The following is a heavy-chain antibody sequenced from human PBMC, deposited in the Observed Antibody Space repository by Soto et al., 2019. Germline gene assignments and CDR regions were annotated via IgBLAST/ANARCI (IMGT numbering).Heavy chain of an antibody. J-gene: IGHJ5*02. CDR2: IDQDGSAK. Sequence: EVQLVESGGGLVQPGGSLRLSCAASGFTFSSYWMNWVRQAPGKGLEWVASIDQDGSAKYYVDSVKGRFTISKDNAKNYVYLQMNSLRAEDTAVYYCARGHSSAPNWFDPWGQGTLVTVSS. D-gene: IGHD6-25*01. CDR1: GFTFSSYW. CDR3: ARGHSSAPNWFDP. V-gene: IGHV3-7*03.